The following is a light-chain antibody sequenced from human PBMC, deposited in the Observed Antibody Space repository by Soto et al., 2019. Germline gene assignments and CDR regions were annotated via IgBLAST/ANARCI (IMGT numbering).Light chain of an antibody. CDR3: HQYTTYSNWT. CDR2: KAS. J-gene: IGKJ1*01. V-gene: IGKV1-5*03. Sequence: DIQMTQSPSTLSASVGDRVTITCRASQSISTWLAWYQQKPGKSPKLLIYKASNLENGVPSRFSGSGSGTEFTLSINSLQPDDFAGYYCHQYTTYSNWTFGQGTNVDIK. CDR1: QSISTW.